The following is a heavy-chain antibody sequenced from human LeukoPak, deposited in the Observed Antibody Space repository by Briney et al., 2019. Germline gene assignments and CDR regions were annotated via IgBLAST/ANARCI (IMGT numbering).Heavy chain of an antibody. D-gene: IGHD2-2*01. CDR2: ISGSDGST. CDR3: ASGATAATLTFFDH. V-gene: IGHV3-23*01. CDR1: GFTFHNFA. Sequence: GGSLRLSCAASGFTFHNFAMHWVRLAPGKGLECISSISGSDGSTYSADSVQGRFTISRDNSKNTLFLQMSSLRAEDTALYYCASGATAATLTFFDHWGQGTLVTVSS. J-gene: IGHJ4*02.